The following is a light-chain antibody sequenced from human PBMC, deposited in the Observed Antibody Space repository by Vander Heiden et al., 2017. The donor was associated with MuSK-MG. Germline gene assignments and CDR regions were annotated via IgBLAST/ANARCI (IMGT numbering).Light chain of an antibody. Sequence: QTVVTHEPSFSVSPGGTVTLPCGLSSGSVSTSYYPSWYQQTPGQAPRTLIYSTNTRSSGVPDRFSGSILGNKAALTITGAQADDESDYYCVLYMGSGISGWVFGGGTKLTVL. J-gene: IGLJ3*02. V-gene: IGLV8-61*01. CDR1: SGSVSTSYY. CDR2: STN. CDR3: VLYMGSGISGWV.